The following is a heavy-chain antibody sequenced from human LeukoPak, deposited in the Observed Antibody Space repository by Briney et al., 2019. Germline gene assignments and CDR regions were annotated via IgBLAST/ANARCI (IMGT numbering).Heavy chain of an antibody. CDR3: ASKGADDSSGYPRWDYYYYGMDV. D-gene: IGHD3-22*01. CDR2: ISSSSSYI. Sequence: GGSLRLSCAASGFTFSSYNMNWVRQAPGKGLEWVSSISSSSSYIYYADSVKGRFTISRDNAKNSLYLQMNSLRAEDTAVYYCASKGADDSSGYPRWDYYYYGMDVWGQGTTVTVSS. J-gene: IGHJ6*02. V-gene: IGHV3-21*01. CDR1: GFTFSSYN.